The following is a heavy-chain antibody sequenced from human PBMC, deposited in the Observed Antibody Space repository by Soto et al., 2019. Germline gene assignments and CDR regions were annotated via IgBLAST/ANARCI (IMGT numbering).Heavy chain of an antibody. CDR3: AKEGTGLYNAFNI. CDR2: LLDDGSK. V-gene: IGHV3-30*18. J-gene: IGHJ3*02. CDR1: RFPFSYYA. D-gene: IGHD3-10*01. Sequence: QVELVESGGGLVRPGMSLRLSCAASRFPFSYYAMHLVRQAPGKGLEFVAVLLDDGSKSYADSVKGRFTISKDNSMKTVDLEMRSLRPEDTALYYCAKEGTGLYNAFNIWGQGTMVTVS.